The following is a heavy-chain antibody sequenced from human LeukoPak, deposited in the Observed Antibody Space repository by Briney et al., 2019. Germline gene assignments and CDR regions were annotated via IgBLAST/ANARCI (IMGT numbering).Heavy chain of an antibody. CDR3: ARGGYSSSWYHFDY. D-gene: IGHD6-13*01. CDR2: IYSGGTT. CDR1: GFTLSTNA. Sequence: GGSLRLSCLTSGFTLSTNAMSWVRQAPGKGLEWVSVIYSGGTTNYADSVKGRFTISRDNSKNTLFLQMNSLRAEDTAVYYCARGGYSSSWYHFDYWAREPWSPSPQ. V-gene: IGHV3-53*01. J-gene: IGHJ4*02.